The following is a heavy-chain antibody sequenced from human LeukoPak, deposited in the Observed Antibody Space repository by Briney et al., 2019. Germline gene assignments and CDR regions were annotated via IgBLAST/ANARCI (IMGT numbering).Heavy chain of an antibody. Sequence: GGSLRLSCVASGLTFSSYDMHWIRQAPGKGLEWVSSIGATGDTYYAGSVKGRFTISRENAKKSVYLQMSSLSAGDTAVYFCVLGAYWDDDKNAFHIWGPGTMVTVSS. J-gene: IGHJ3*02. CDR1: GLTFSSYD. CDR2: IGATGDT. V-gene: IGHV3-13*01. CDR3: VLGAYWDDDKNAFHI. D-gene: IGHD3-16*01.